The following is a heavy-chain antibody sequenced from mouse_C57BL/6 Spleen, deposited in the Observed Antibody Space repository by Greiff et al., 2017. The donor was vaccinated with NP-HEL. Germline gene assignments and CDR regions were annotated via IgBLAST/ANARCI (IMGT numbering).Heavy chain of an antibody. V-gene: IGHV5-6*01. CDR3: ARDESPNWDYFDY. CDR1: GFTFSSYG. Sequence: EVQLVESGGDLVKPGGSLKLSCAASGFTFSSYGMSWVRQTPDKRLEWVATISSGGSYTSYPDSVKGRFTISRDNAKNTLYLQMSSLKSEDTAMYYCARDESPNWDYFDYWGQGTTLTVSS. D-gene: IGHD4-1*01. J-gene: IGHJ2*01. CDR2: ISSGGSYT.